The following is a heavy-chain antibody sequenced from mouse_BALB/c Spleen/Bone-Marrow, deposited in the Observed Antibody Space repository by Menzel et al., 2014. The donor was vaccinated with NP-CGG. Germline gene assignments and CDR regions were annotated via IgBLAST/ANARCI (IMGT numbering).Heavy chain of an antibody. CDR1: GFVFSRYW. D-gene: IGHD2-3*01. CDR2: INPDSSTI. V-gene: IGHV4-1*02. J-gene: IGHJ1*01. CDR3: TSYDGYYYWYCDV. Sequence: EVKLMESGGGLVQPGGSLKLSCAASGFVFSRYWMSWVRQAPGKGLEWIGEINPDSSTINYTPSLKDKFIISRDNAKNTLYLQMDKVRSEDTALYYCTSYDGYYYWYCDVWDAGTTVTVSS.